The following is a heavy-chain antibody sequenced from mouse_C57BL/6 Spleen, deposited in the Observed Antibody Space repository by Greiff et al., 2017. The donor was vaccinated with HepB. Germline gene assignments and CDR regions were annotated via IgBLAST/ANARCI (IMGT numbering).Heavy chain of an antibody. CDR3: ARERRQLRPSYAMDY. J-gene: IGHJ4*01. Sequence: QVQLQQPGTELVKPGASVKLSCKASGYTFTSYWMHWVKQRPGQGLEWIGNINPSNGGTNYNEKFKSKATLTVDKSSSTAYMQLSSLTSEDSAVYYCARERRQLRPSYAMDYWGQGTSVTVSS. D-gene: IGHD3-2*02. CDR1: GYTFTSYW. V-gene: IGHV1-53*01. CDR2: INPSNGGT.